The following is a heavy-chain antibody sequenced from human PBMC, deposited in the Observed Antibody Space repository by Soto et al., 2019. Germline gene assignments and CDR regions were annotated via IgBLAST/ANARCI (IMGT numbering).Heavy chain of an antibody. V-gene: IGHV4-30-4*02. CDR3: ARVGGFGATTIDY. CDR2: IYYSGST. CDR1: GGSIRTGDYY. D-gene: IGHD3-10*01. Sequence: SDALSLTSTLSGGSIRTGDYYWSWIRQPPGKGLEWIGYIYYSGSTYYNPSLKSRVTISVDTSKNQFSLKLSSVTAADTAVYYCARVGGFGATTIDYWGQG. J-gene: IGHJ4*02.